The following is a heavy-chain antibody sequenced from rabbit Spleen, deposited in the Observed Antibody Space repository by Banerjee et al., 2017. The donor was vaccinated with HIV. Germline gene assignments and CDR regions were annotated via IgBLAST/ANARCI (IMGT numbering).Heavy chain of an antibody. CDR3: ARAIVPWLGLTRLDL. CDR1: GLEFINYY. Sequence: QLVESGGGLVQPGGYLTLYCKASGLEFINYYIRWVRPAPGKGLEWIWIIYAGRGSTDYASWVNGRFTISSDNAQSTVDLKMTSLTAADTATYFCARAIVPWLGLTRLDLLGQGTLVTVS. CDR2: IYAGRGST. J-gene: IGHJ3*01. D-gene: IGHD4-1*01. V-gene: IGHV1S7*01.